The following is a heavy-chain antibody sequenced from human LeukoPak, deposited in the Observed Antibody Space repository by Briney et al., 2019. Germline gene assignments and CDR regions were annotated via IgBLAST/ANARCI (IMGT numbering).Heavy chain of an antibody. V-gene: IGHV4-34*01. CDR2: INHSGST. D-gene: IGHD6-6*01. CDR1: GGSISGYY. Sequence: PSETLSLTCTVSGGSISGYYWSWIRQPPGKGLEWIGEINHSGSTNYNPSLKSRVTISVDTSKNQFSLKLSSVTAADTAVYYCAREQNYSSSPFDYWGQGTLVTVSS. CDR3: AREQNYSSSPFDY. J-gene: IGHJ4*02.